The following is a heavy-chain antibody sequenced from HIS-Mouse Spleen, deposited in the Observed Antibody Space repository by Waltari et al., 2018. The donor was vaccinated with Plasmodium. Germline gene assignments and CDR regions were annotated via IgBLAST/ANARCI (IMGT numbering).Heavy chain of an antibody. CDR1: GFTVSSNY. D-gene: IGHD6-6*01. CDR3: ARGMKSSSSAFDI. J-gene: IGHJ3*02. CDR2: IYSGGST. V-gene: IGHV3-53*01. Sequence: EVQLVESGGGLIQPGGSLRLSCAASGFTVSSNYMSWVRQEPGKGLGLVAVIYSGGSTYYAESVKGRFTITRDNSKNTLYLQMNSLRAEDTAVYYCARGMKSSSSAFDIWGQGTMVTVSS.